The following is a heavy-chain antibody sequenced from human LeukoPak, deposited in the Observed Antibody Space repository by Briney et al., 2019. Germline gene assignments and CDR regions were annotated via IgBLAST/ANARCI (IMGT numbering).Heavy chain of an antibody. V-gene: IGHV1-2*02. CDR1: GYTFTDYY. CDR2: INPNSGGT. CDR3: ARHASGYDYENNWFDP. Sequence: ASVTVSCKASGYTFTDYYMHWVRQAPGQGLEWVGWINPNSGGTNYAQKFQGSVTMTRDTSISTAYMELSRLRSDDTAVYYCARHASGYDYENNWFDPWGQGTLVTVSS. D-gene: IGHD5-12*01. J-gene: IGHJ5*02.